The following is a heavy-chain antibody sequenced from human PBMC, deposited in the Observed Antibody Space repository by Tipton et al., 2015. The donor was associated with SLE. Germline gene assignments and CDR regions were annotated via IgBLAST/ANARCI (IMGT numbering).Heavy chain of an antibody. CDR3: ARGGDMTTVTPFDY. V-gene: IGHV4-59*01. CDR1: GGSISSYY. J-gene: IGHJ4*02. CDR2: IYYSGST. D-gene: IGHD4-17*01. Sequence: TLSLTCTVSGGSISSYYWSWIRQPPGKGLEWIGYIYYSGSTNYNPSLKSRVTISVDTSKNQFSLKLSSVTAADTAVYYCARGGDMTTVTPFDYWGQGTLVTVSS.